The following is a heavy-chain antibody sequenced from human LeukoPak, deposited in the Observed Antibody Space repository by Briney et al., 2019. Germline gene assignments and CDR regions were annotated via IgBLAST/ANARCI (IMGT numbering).Heavy chain of an antibody. Sequence: SETLSLTCTVSGGSISSSSYYWGWIRQPPGKGLERIASIYYSGSTYYNPSLEGRVTISVDASKNQFSLKLNSVTAADTAVYYCASQPRGAEVTYYYYGMDVWGQGTTVTVSS. CDR3: ASQPRGAEVTYYYYGMDV. CDR1: GGSISSSSYY. J-gene: IGHJ6*02. V-gene: IGHV4-39*01. D-gene: IGHD5-18*01. CDR2: IYYSGST.